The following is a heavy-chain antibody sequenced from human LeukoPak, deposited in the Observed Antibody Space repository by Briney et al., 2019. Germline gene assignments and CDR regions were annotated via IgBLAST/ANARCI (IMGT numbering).Heavy chain of an antibody. CDR1: GFTVSSNY. CDR3: ARGSLGGYIFGY. V-gene: IGHV3-53*01. D-gene: IGHD1-26*01. CDR2: IYSGGST. Sequence: GGSLRLSCAASGFTVSSNYMSWVRQAPGKGLEWVSVIYSGGSTYYADSVKGRFTISRDNSKNTLYPQVNSLRAEDTAVYYCARGSLGGYIFGYWGQGTLVTVSS. J-gene: IGHJ4*02.